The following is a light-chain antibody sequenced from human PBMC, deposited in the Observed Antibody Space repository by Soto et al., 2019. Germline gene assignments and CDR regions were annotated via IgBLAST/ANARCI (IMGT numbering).Light chain of an antibody. Sequence: QSVLTQPASVSWSPGQSITISCTGTSSDVGAYYYVSWYQKHPDKAPKLMIYEVSNRPSGVSNRFSGSKSVNTATLTISGLQADDEADYYCSSYTSSSTRVFGTGTKGTVL. CDR3: SSYTSSSTRV. V-gene: IGLV2-14*03. CDR1: SSDVGAYYY. CDR2: EVS. J-gene: IGLJ1*01.